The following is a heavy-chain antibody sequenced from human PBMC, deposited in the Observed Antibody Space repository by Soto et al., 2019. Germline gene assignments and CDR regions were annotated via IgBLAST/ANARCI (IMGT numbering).Heavy chain of an antibody. D-gene: IGHD3-16*01. J-gene: IGHJ3*02. CDR3: AKDRVVSSSVNYYYVWGSYDAFDI. CDR2: ISGSGGST. V-gene: IGHV3-23*01. CDR1: GFTFSSYA. Sequence: GGSLRLSCAASGFTFSSYAMSWVRQAPGKGLEWVSAISGSGGSTYYADSVKGRFTISRDNSKNTLYLQMNSLRAEDTAVYYCAKDRVVSSSVNYYYVWGSYDAFDIWGQGTMVTVSS.